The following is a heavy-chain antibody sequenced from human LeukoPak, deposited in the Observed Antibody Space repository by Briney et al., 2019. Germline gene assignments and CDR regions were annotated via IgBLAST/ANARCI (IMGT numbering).Heavy chain of an antibody. CDR3: ARGGYSSTREYYYYGMDV. CDR1: GYTFASYD. Sequence: ASVKVSYKASGYTFASYDINWVRPATGQGLEWMGWMNPNRCNTGYAQKFQRRVTMTRNTYISTAYMELSSLRSEDTAVYYCARGGYSSTREYYYYGMDVWGQGTTVTVSS. CDR2: MNPNRCNT. D-gene: IGHD6-13*01. V-gene: IGHV1-8*01. J-gene: IGHJ6*02.